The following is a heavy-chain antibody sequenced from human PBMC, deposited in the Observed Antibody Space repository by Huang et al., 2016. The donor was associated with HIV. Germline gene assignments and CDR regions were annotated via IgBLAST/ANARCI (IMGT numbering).Heavy chain of an antibody. D-gene: IGHD6-6*01. J-gene: IGHJ4*02. Sequence: QVQLVQSGAEVKNPGASVRVSCKASGYTFTDSNLHWVRQAPGQGLGWSGWINPKRDGTIYAQRFKGRITMTRDTTISTVHMDLRRIQSDDTAVYFCARDWSFGSSTSPADWGQGTLVTVSS. CDR3: ARDWSFGSSTSPAD. CDR1: GYTFTDSN. CDR2: INPKRDGT. V-gene: IGHV1-2*02.